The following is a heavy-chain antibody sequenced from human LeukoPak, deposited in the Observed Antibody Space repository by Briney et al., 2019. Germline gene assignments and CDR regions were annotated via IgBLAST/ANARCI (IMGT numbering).Heavy chain of an antibody. J-gene: IGHJ5*02. CDR2: INHSGST. CDR1: GGSISSSTYY. Sequence: SSETLSLTCTVSGGSISSSTYYWSWIRQPPGKGLEWIGEINHSGSTNYNPSLKTRVTISVDTSKNQFSLKLSSVTAADTAVYYCARGQTTVTTLWFDPWGQGTLVTVSS. V-gene: IGHV4-39*07. D-gene: IGHD4-17*01. CDR3: ARGQTTVTTLWFDP.